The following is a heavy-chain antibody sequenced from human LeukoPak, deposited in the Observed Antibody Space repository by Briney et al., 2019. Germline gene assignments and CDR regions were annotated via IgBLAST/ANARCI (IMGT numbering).Heavy chain of an antibody. Sequence: RPSETLSLTCTVSGGSISSSSYYWGWIRQPPGKGLEWIGSIYYSGSTYYNPSLKSRVTISVDTSKNQFSLKLSSVTAADTAVYYCARVKVNCSGGSCYVVADEAYYFDYWGQGTLVTVSS. V-gene: IGHV4-39*07. CDR3: ARVKVNCSGGSCYVVADEAYYFDY. J-gene: IGHJ4*02. CDR2: IYYSGST. D-gene: IGHD2-15*01. CDR1: GGSISSSSYY.